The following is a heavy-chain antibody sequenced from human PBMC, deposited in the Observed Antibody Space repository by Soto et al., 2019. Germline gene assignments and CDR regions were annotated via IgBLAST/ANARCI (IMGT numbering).Heavy chain of an antibody. V-gene: IGHV1-18*01. D-gene: IGHD1-26*01. CDR3: ASSDSGLYRD. Sequence: QVQLVQSGAEVKKPGASVKVSCKASGYTFTNYGITWVRQAPGQGLEWMGWISTYKKDTDYAQKLQCRVTMTTDTSTRTAYMELRSLGSDDTAAYYCASSDSGLYRDWGQGTLVIVSS. CDR2: ISTYKKDT. J-gene: IGHJ4*02. CDR1: GYTFTNYG.